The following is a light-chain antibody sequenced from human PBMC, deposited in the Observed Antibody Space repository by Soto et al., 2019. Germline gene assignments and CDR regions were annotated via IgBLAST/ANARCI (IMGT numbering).Light chain of an antibody. V-gene: IGKV3-20*01. CDR1: QRVSSSY. Sequence: EIVLTQSPCTLSLSPGERATLSCRASQRVSSSYLAWYQQKPGQAPRLLIYGASSRATGIPDRFSGSGSGTDFNLTISRLEPEDFAVYYCQQYGSSPQTFGQGTKVEIK. CDR2: GAS. CDR3: QQYGSSPQT. J-gene: IGKJ1*01.